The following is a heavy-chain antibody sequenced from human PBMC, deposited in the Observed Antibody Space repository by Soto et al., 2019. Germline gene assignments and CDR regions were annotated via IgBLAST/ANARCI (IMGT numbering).Heavy chain of an antibody. V-gene: IGHV1-69*06. CDR2: IIPIFRST. J-gene: IGHJ2*01. CDR1: GGTFNSYA. D-gene: IGHD6-19*01. Sequence: QVQLVQSGAEVKKPGSSVKVSCKASGGTFNSYALTWVRQAPGHGLEWMGGIIPIFRSTNYAQKFQGRVTITANRSTSTAYMELSSLRSDDTAVYYCARVLHPPDGSGWRSLYWDFDLWGRGTLVTVSS. CDR3: ARVLHPPDGSGWRSLYWDFDL.